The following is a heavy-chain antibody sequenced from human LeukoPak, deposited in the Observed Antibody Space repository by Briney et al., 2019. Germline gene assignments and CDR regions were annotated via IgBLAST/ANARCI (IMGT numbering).Heavy chain of an antibody. J-gene: IGHJ4*02. CDR3: ARDRPAYYYDSSGYGY. CDR2: ISAYNGNT. Sequence: GASVKVSCKASGYTFTSYYMHWVRQAPGQGLEWMGWISAYNGNTNYAQKLRGRVTMTTDTSTSTAYMELRSLRSDDTAVYYCARDRPAYYYDSSGYGYWGQGTLVTVSS. V-gene: IGHV1-18*04. D-gene: IGHD3-22*01. CDR1: GYTFTSYY.